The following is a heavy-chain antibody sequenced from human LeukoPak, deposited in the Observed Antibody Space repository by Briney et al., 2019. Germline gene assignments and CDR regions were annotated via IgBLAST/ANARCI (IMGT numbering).Heavy chain of an antibody. CDR3: AKAKRIGNVFDY. CDR1: GFTFSIYG. J-gene: IGHJ4*02. D-gene: IGHD4-23*01. V-gene: IGHV3-23*01. CDR2: ISGSGGST. Sequence: GGSLRLSCAASGFTFSIYGMSWVRQAPGRGLEWVSAISGSGGSTYYADSVKGRFTISRDNSKNTLYLQMNSLRAEDTAVYYCAKAKRIGNVFDYWGQGTLVTVSS.